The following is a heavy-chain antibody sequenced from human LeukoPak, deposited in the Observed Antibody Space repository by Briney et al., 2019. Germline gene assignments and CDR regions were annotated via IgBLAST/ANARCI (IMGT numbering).Heavy chain of an antibody. D-gene: IGHD7-27*01. CDR3: ARAPNVGTPDY. J-gene: IGHJ4*02. CDR1: GFTFSSSW. V-gene: IGHV3-74*03. Sequence: GSLRLSCAASGFTFSSSWMHWVRQAPGKGLVWVSHINSDGSTTTYADSVRGRFTISRDNAKNTLYLQMNSLRAEDTAVYYCARAPNVGTPDYWGQGTLVTVSS. CDR2: INSDGSTT.